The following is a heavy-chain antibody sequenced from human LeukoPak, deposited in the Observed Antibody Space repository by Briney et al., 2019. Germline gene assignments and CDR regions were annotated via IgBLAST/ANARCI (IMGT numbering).Heavy chain of an antibody. Sequence: PGGSLRLSCAASGFTFSDYYMSWIRQAPGKGLEWVSYISSSGSTIYYADSVKGRFTISRDNAKNSLYLQMNSLRAEDTAVYYCASFSRDGYNPFDYWGQGTLVTVSS. D-gene: IGHD5-24*01. J-gene: IGHJ4*02. V-gene: IGHV3-11*01. CDR3: ASFSRDGYNPFDY. CDR1: GFTFSDYY. CDR2: ISSSGSTI.